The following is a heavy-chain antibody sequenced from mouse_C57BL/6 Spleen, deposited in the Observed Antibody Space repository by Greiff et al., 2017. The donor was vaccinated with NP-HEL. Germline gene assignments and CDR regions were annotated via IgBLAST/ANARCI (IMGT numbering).Heavy chain of an antibody. J-gene: IGHJ2*01. CDR2: ISYSGST. D-gene: IGHD1-2*01. CDR1: GYSITSGYG. CDR3: ARTARIKY. Sequence: EVMLVGSGPGLVKPSQSLSLTCTVTGYSITSGYGWNWIRQFPGNKLEWMGYISYSGSTNYNPSLKSRISITRDTSKNQFFLQLNSVTTEDTATYYCARTARIKYWGQGTTLTVSS. V-gene: IGHV3-2*02.